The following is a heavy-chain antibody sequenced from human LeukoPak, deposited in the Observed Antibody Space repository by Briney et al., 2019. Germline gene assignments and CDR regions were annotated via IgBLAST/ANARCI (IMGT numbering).Heavy chain of an antibody. V-gene: IGHV1-18*01. CDR3: AGAGLYYYDSSGQHTDY. CDR1: GYTFTSYG. J-gene: IGHJ4*02. CDR2: ISAYNGNT. D-gene: IGHD3-22*01. Sequence: ASVKVSCKASGYTFTSYGISWVRQAPGQGLEWMGWISAYNGNTNYAQKLQGRVTMTTDTSTGTAYMELRSLRSDDTAVYYCAGAGLYYYDSSGQHTDYWGQGTLVTVSS.